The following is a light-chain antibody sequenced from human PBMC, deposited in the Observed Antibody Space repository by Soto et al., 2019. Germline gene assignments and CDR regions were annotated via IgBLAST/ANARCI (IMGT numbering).Light chain of an antibody. CDR1: QSVSSN. V-gene: IGKV3-15*01. CDR2: SAS. Sequence: ERVMTQAPATLSLSPGEEAPLSCRASQSVSSNLAWYQQKLGQAPRLLIYSASTRATGIPARFSGSGFGTEFTLTISSLQSEDFALYYCQQYNNWPRTFGQGTKVDIK. J-gene: IGKJ1*01. CDR3: QQYNNWPRT.